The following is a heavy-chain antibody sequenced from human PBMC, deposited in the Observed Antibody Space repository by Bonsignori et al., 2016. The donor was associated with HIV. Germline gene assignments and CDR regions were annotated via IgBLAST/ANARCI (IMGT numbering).Heavy chain of an antibody. J-gene: IGHJ4*02. V-gene: IGHV4-61*02. D-gene: IGHD5-24*01. CDR1: GGSISSGSYY. CDR2: IYTSGST. Sequence: SETLSLTCTVSGGSISSGSYYWSWIRQPAGKGLEWIGRIYTSGSTNYNPSLKSRVTISVDTSKNQFSLKLSSVTAADTAVYYCARGRRWLPFDYWGQGTLVTVSS. CDR3: ARGRRWLPFDY.